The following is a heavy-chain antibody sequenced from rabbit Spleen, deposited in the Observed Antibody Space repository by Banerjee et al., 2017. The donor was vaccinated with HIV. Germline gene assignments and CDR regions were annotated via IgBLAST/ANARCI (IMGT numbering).Heavy chain of an antibody. CDR2: IDAGSSGST. CDR1: GFSFSNNYV. D-gene: IGHD6-1*01. CDR3: ARAIGAAYAYDF. V-gene: IGHV1S45*01. J-gene: IGHJ6*01. Sequence: EQLEESGGDLVKPGASLTLTCTASGFSFSNNYVMCWVRQAPGKGLEWIACIDAGSSGSTYYASWAKGRFTVSKTSSTTVTLQMTSLTVADTAAYFCARAIGAAYAYDFWGQGTLVTVS.